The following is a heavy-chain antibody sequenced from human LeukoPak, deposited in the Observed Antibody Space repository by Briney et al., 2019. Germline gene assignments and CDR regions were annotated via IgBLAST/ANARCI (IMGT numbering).Heavy chain of an antibody. CDR2: ISSSSSYI. J-gene: IGHJ4*02. D-gene: IGHD2-2*01. CDR1: GFTFSSYS. V-gene: IGHV3-21*01. Sequence: PGGSLRLSCAASGFTFSSYSMNWVRQAPGKGLEWVSSISSSSSYIYYADSVKGRFTISRDNAKNSLYLQMNSLRAEDTAVYYCAKDARSSTSCYANWGQGTLVTVSS. CDR3: AKDARSSTSCYAN.